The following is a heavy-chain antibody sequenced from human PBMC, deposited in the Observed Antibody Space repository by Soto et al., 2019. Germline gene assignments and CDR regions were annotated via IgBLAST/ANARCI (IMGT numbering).Heavy chain of an antibody. V-gene: IGHV3-74*01. CDR2: INSDGSST. CDR1: GLTFSSYW. Sequence: GGSLRLSCAASGLTFSSYWMHWVRQAPGKGLLWVSRINSDGSSTNYGDSVKDRFTISRDNAKNTLYLQMNSLRAEDTAVYYCAKADGWYFRAPFDYWGQGTLVTVSS. J-gene: IGHJ4*02. D-gene: IGHD6-19*01. CDR3: AKADGWYFRAPFDY.